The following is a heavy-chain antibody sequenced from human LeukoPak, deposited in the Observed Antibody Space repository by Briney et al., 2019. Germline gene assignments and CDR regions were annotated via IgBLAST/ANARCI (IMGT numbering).Heavy chain of an antibody. CDR2: ISSSGSSI. V-gene: IGHV3-11*04. J-gene: IGHJ4*02. Sequence: GGSLRLSCAAFGFTFSDFYMSWIRQAPGKGLEWVSYISSSGSSIHHADSVKGRFTISRDNAKNSLYLQMNSLRAEDTAVYCCARTSTLGRADYWGQGTLVTVSS. CDR1: GFTFSDFY. CDR3: ARTSTLGRADY.